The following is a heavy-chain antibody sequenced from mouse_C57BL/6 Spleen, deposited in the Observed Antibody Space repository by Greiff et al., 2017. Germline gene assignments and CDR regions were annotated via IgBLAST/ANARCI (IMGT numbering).Heavy chain of an antibody. CDR2: ISSGGDYI. CDR3: TRAHYYGSEGGFAY. Sequence: EVKLQESGEGLVKPGGSLKLSCAASGFTFSSYAMSWVRQTPEKRLEWVAYISSGGDYIYYADTVKGRFTISRDNARNTLYLQMSSLKSEDTAMYYCTRAHYYGSEGGFAYWGQGTLVTVSA. CDR1: GFTFSSYA. J-gene: IGHJ3*01. D-gene: IGHD1-1*01. V-gene: IGHV5-9-1*02.